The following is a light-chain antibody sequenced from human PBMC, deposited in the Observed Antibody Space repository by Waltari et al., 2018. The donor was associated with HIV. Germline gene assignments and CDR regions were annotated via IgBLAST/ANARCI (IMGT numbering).Light chain of an antibody. J-gene: IGLJ2*01. Sequence: QSALTQSPSASGSPGQSVNISCTGANGDIIDYNYVSWYQQHSDRPPKLIIFEVTKRPSGVPDRFSGSKSGNTAYLFVSGLQPEDEATYFCSSFAGTHKLFGGGTKLTVL. CDR1: NGDIIDYNY. CDR3: SSFAGTHKL. V-gene: IGLV2-8*01. CDR2: EVT.